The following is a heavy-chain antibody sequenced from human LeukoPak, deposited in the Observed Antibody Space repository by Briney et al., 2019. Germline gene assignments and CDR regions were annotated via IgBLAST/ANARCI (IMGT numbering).Heavy chain of an antibody. CDR2: INPNSGGT. J-gene: IGHJ4*02. D-gene: IGHD6-19*01. V-gene: IGHV1-2*02. CDR1: GYTFTGYY. CDR3: ARQGSGWYYFDY. Sequence: ASVKVSRKASGYTFTGYYIHWVRQAPGQGLEWMGWINPNSGGTNYAQKFQGRVTMTRDTSISTAYMELSRLRSDDTAVYYCARQGSGWYYFDYWGQGTLVTVSS.